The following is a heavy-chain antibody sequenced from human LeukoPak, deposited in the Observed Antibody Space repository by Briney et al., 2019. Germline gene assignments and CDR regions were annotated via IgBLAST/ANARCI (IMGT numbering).Heavy chain of an antibody. J-gene: IGHJ4*02. CDR3: TTDDRHSDDY. CDR2: IKSKTDGETT. D-gene: IGHD3-22*01. V-gene: IGHV3-15*07. Sequence: GGSLRLSCAASGLTSINAWMIWVRQAPGKGPEWVGRIKSKTDGETTDYAAPVKGRFTISRDDSKSTLYLQMNSLQTEDTAVYYCTTDDRHSDDYWGQGTLVTVSS. CDR1: GLTSINAW.